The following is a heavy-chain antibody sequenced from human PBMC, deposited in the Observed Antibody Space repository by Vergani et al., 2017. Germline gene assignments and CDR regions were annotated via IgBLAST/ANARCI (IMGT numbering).Heavy chain of an antibody. Sequence: EVQLVESGGGLVQPGRSLRLSCAASGFTFDDYAMHWVRQAPGKGLEWVSGISWNSGSTGYADSVKGRFTISRDNSKNTLYLQMNSLRAEDTAVYYCAKDTLWFGELLLDYWGQGTLVTVSS. J-gene: IGHJ4*02. D-gene: IGHD3-10*01. CDR1: GFTFDDYA. CDR2: ISWNSGST. CDR3: AKDTLWFGELLLDY. V-gene: IGHV3-9*01.